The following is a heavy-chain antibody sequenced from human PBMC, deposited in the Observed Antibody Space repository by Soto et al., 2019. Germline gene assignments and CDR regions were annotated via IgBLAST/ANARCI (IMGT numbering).Heavy chain of an antibody. CDR1: GGSFSGNY. Sequence: QVQLQQWGAGLLKPSETLSLTCAVYGGSFSGNYRSWIRQPPGKGLEWIGEINHSGDTNYNPSLKSRVTISIDTSKNQFSLKLTSVTAADTAVYYWAGGRGVRGSIITTYYSYGLDVWGQGTTVTVSS. CDR2: INHSGDT. J-gene: IGHJ6*02. CDR3: AGGRGVRGSIITTYYSYGLDV. D-gene: IGHD3-10*01. V-gene: IGHV4-34*02.